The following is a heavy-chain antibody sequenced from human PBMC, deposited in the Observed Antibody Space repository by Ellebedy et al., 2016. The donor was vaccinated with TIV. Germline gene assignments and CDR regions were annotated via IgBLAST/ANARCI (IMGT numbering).Heavy chain of an antibody. CDR2: IRSSNGNT. CDR1: GYIFTSNG. J-gene: IGHJ3*02. V-gene: IGHV1-18*01. D-gene: IGHD6-19*01. CDR3: AVQRGSGWYYPFDI. Sequence: AASVKVSCKASGYIFTSNGISWVRQAPGQGLEWMGWIRSSNGNTNYAQKFQGRVTITTDPSTTTAYMELRSLRSDDTAEYYGAVQRGSGWYYPFDIWGQGTMVTVSS.